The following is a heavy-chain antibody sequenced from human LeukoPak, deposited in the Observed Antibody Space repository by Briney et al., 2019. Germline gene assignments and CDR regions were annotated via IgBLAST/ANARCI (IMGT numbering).Heavy chain of an antibody. CDR3: ARVGWTIRYAFDI. V-gene: IGHV4-30-4*01. CDR2: IYYSGST. J-gene: IGHJ3*02. Sequence: SQTLSLTCTVSGGSISSGDYYWSWLRQPPGKGLEWIGYIYYSGSTYYNPSLKSRVTISVDTSKNQFSLKLSSVTAADTAVYYCARVGWTIRYAFDIWGQGTMVTVSS. D-gene: IGHD5-24*01. CDR1: GGSISSGDYY.